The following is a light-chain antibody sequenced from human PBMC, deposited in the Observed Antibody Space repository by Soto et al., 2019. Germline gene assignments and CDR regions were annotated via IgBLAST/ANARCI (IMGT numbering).Light chain of an antibody. V-gene: IGLV1-44*01. CDR1: SSNIGRNT. CDR3: ASWDDNLRGVV. Sequence: QSGLTQPTSASGTPRQRIIISCSGSSSNIGRNTVNWYQHLPGRAPKVLIYRNSHRPSGVPDRFSGSQFGSSAYLAISGLQSEDGADYCCASWDDNLRGVVFGGGTKLTVL. CDR2: RNS. J-gene: IGLJ3*02.